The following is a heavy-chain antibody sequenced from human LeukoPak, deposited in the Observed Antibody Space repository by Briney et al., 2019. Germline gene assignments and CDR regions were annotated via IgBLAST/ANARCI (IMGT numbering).Heavy chain of an antibody. CDR1: GFTFSSYA. J-gene: IGHJ4*02. D-gene: IGHD3-16*01. CDR2: INSDGSST. V-gene: IGHV3-74*01. CDR3: AKWGVILG. Sequence: PGGSLRLSCAASGFTFSSYAMSWVRQAPGKGLEWVSRINSDGSSTSYADSVRGRFTISRDNAKNTLYLQMNSLRAEDTAVYYCAKWGVILGWGQGTLVTVSS.